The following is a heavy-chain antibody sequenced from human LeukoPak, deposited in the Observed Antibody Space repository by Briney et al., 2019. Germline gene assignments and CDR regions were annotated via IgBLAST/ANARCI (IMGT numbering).Heavy chain of an antibody. V-gene: IGHV4-4*09. D-gene: IGHD1-26*01. CDR2: IYSSGST. J-gene: IGHJ4*02. Sequence: RASETLSLTCTVSGGSISSYYWSWIRQSPGKGLEWIGYIYSSGSTNYNPSLKSRITISVDTSKNQFSLKVNSVTAADTAVYYCARVRATRCDYWGQGTLVTVSS. CDR1: GGSISSYY. CDR3: ARVRATRCDY.